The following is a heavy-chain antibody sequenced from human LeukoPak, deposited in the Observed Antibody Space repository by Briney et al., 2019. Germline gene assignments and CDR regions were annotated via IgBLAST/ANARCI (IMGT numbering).Heavy chain of an antibody. J-gene: IGHJ5*02. D-gene: IGHD2-15*01. CDR3: ARGRYCSGGSCYWRGSWFDP. CDR1: GYTFTSYD. V-gene: IGHV1-8*03. Sequence: ASVKVSCKASGYTFTSYDINWVRQATGQGLESMGWMNPNSGNTGYAQKFQGRVTITRNTSISTAYMELSSLRSEDTAVYYCARGRYCSGGSCYWRGSWFDPWGQGTLVTVSS. CDR2: MNPNSGNT.